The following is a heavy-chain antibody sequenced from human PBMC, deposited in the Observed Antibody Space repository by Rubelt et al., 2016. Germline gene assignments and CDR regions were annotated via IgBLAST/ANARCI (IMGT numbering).Heavy chain of an antibody. CDR2: IYYSGGT. CDR3: ARERYYDILTAYYDGDY. CDR1: GFTFSSYS. D-gene: IGHD3-9*01. Sequence: VQLVESGGGLIQPGGSLRLSCAASGFTFSSYSMNWVRQAPGKGLEWIGSIYYSGGTYYNPSLKSRVTISVDTSKNQFSLKLRSCAAADTAGYYWARERYYDILTAYYDGDYWGQGSLVPVSA. V-gene: IGHV4-39*07. J-gene: IGHJ4*02.